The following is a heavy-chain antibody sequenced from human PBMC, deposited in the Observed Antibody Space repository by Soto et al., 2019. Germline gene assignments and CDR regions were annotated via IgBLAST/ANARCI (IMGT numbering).Heavy chain of an antibody. CDR3: AKELEQHLVLLPYYYHYGMDV. J-gene: IGHJ6*02. CDR1: GFTFSSYG. Sequence: QVQLVESGGGVVQPGRSLRLSCAASGFTFSSYGMHWVRQAPGKGLEWVAVISYDGSNKYYADSVKGRFTISRDNSKNTLYLQMNSLRAEDTAVYYCAKELEQHLVLLPYYYHYGMDVWGQGTTVTVSS. D-gene: IGHD6-13*01. CDR2: ISYDGSNK. V-gene: IGHV3-30*18.